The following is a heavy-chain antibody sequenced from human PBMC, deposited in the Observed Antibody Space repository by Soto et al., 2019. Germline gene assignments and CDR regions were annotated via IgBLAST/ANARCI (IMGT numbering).Heavy chain of an antibody. CDR3: ARDKDRQQLGGNYYYILDV. CDR1: GGTFSNSA. V-gene: IGHV1-69*12. D-gene: IGHD3-10*01. J-gene: IGHJ6*02. CDR2: IMPIFRTP. Sequence: QVQLEQSGAEVKKPGSSVKVSCKASGGTFSNSAIIWVRQAPGQGLEWMGGIMPIFRTPDYAQKFQGRVTITADESTSTVYMELSGLKSDDTAVYYCARDKDRQQLGGNYYYILDVWGQGTTVTVSS.